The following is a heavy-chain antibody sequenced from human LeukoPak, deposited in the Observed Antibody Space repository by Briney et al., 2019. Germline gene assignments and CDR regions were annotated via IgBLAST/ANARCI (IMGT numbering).Heavy chain of an antibody. V-gene: IGHV1-46*01. J-gene: IGHJ4*02. CDR2: INPTGDTT. D-gene: IGHD3-10*01. CDR1: GYTFTSHY. Sequence: GASVKVSCKASGYTFTSHYMHWVRQAPGQGLEWMGVINPTGDTTRYAQKFQGRVTMTRDMSTSTDYMELSSLRSEDTALYYCAKEGTLNYYGSGSYLDYWGQGTLVTVSS. CDR3: AKEGTLNYYGSGSYLDY.